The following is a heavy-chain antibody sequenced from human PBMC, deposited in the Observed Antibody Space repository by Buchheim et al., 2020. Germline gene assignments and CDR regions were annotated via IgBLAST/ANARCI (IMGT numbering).Heavy chain of an antibody. CDR3: ARGHPLRYFDWLQSTNYYYMDV. D-gene: IGHD3-9*01. Sequence: EVQLVESGGGLVQPGGSLRLSCAASGFTFSSYWMSWVRQAPGKGLEWVANIKQDGSEKYYVDSVKGRFTISSDNAKNSLYLQMNSLRAEDTAVYYCARGHPLRYFDWLQSTNYYYMDVWGKGTT. V-gene: IGHV3-7*01. CDR1: GFTFSSYW. CDR2: IKQDGSEK. J-gene: IGHJ6*03.